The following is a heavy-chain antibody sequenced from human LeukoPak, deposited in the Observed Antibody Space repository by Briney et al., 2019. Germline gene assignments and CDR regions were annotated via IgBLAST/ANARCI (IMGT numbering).Heavy chain of an antibody. V-gene: IGHV4-39*01. J-gene: IGHJ4*02. CDR1: GGSISSSSYY. CDR3: ARRDKGRPSPTDY. D-gene: IGHD2-2*01. Sequence: SETLSLTCTVAGGSISSSSYYWDWIRQPPGKWLEWIGSIYYSGSTYYNPSLKSRVTISVDTSKNQFSLKLSSVTAADTAVYYCARRDKGRPSPTDYWGQGTLVTVSS. CDR2: IYYSGST.